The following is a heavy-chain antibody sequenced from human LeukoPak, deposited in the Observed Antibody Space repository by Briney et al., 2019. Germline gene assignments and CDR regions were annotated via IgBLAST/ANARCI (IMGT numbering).Heavy chain of an antibody. CDR1: GGSIRSYY. D-gene: IGHD1-26*01. Sequence: SETLSLTCTVSGGSIRSYYWSWIRQPAGKGLEWIGRIYASGSTNYNPSLKSRVTMPVDTSKSQFSLKLISVTAADTAVYYCARDPRGIVGANHNWFDPWGQGTLVTVSS. J-gene: IGHJ5*02. CDR2: IYASGST. CDR3: ARDPRGIVGANHNWFDP. V-gene: IGHV4-4*07.